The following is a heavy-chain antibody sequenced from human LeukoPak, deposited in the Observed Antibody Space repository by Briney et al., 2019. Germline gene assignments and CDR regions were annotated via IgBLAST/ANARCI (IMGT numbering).Heavy chain of an antibody. V-gene: IGHV1-69*05. J-gene: IGHJ6*03. CDR3: ARDLKAYYDFWSGYPNYYYYMDV. CDR2: IIPIFGTA. CDR1: GGTFSSYA. Sequence: ASVKVSCKASGGTFSSYAIGWVRQAPGQGLEWMGRIIPIFGTANYAQKFQGRVTITTDESTSTAYMELSSLRSEDTAVYYCARDLKAYYDFWSGYPNYYYYMDVWGKGTTVTVSS. D-gene: IGHD3-3*01.